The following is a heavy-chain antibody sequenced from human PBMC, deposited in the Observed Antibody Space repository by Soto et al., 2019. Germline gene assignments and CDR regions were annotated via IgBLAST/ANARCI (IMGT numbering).Heavy chain of an antibody. CDR1: GFNFSNGW. CDR2: IKSKSDGGTI. V-gene: IGHV3-15*05. J-gene: IGHJ4*02. D-gene: IGHD1-26*01. CDR3: IADEWE. Sequence: ELQLVESGGGLVKPGESLRLSCAASGFNFSNGWMSWVRQAPGKGLEWVGRIKSKSDGGTIDYAAPVKGRFTISRDDSKNTLYLHMKSLMIDDTAVYYCIADEWEWGQGTLVTVSS.